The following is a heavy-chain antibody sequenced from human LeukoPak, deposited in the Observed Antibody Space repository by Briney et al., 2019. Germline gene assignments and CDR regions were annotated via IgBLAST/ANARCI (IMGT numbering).Heavy chain of an antibody. CDR1: GLTFSSYW. CDR2: IKQDGSEK. Sequence: PGGSLRLSCAASGLTFSSYWMSWVRQAPGKGLEWVANIKQDGSEKYYVDSVKGRFTISRDNAKNSLYLQMNSLRAEDTAVYYCARSRGFDPWGQGTLVTVSS. J-gene: IGHJ5*02. V-gene: IGHV3-7*01. CDR3: ARSRGFDP.